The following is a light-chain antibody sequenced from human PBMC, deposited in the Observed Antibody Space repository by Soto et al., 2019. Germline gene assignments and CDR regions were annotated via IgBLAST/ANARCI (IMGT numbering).Light chain of an antibody. CDR3: SSYTSSSTLV. Sequence: QSALTQPASVSGSPGQSITISCTGTSSDVGGYDCVSWYQHHPGKAPKVMVYDVSKRPSGVSNRFSGSKSGNTASLTTSGLQADDEADYYCSSYTSSSTLVFGGGTKVTVL. J-gene: IGLJ2*01. V-gene: IGLV2-14*03. CDR2: DVS. CDR1: SSDVGGYDC.